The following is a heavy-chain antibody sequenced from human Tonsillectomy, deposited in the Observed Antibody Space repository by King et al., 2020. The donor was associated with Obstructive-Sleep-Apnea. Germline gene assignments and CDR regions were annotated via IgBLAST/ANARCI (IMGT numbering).Heavy chain of an antibody. CDR2: ISYVGTIK. CDR1: GFTFDTYA. D-gene: IGHD3-3*01. Sequence: VQLVESGGGVVQPGRSLRLSCAASGFTFDTYAMHWVRQAPGKGLEPLSVISYVGTIKYYSDSVKGRFTISRDNPKNTLYLQMNSLRPDDTAVYYCARGFLQWMPRCGMDVWGQGTTVTVSS. CDR3: ARGFLQWMPRCGMDV. J-gene: IGHJ6*02. V-gene: IGHV3-30*04.